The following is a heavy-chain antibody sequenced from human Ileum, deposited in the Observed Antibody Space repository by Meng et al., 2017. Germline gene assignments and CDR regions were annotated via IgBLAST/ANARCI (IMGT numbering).Heavy chain of an antibody. CDR3: ARGIGDIRVGFDY. Sequence: QGRLRESGPGLVKPPGTLSLTCAVSGDSISSGNWWNWVRQSPGKGLEWIGEIFHGGTTNYNPSLKNRVTLLMDKSKNQFSLQLTSVTAADTAVFYCARGIGDIRVGFDYWGQGILVTVSS. D-gene: IGHD5-12*01. CDR1: GDSISSGNW. CDR2: IFHGGTT. V-gene: IGHV4-4*03. J-gene: IGHJ4*02.